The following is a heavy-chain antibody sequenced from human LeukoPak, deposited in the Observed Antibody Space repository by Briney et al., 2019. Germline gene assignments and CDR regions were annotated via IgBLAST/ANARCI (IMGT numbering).Heavy chain of an antibody. J-gene: IGHJ3*02. D-gene: IGHD1-1*01. Sequence: SETLSLTCTVSGGSISSSYWNWIRQFAGKGLEWIAIIYPSGGTNYNPSLKSRVTMSVDMSKNLFSLKVNSVTAADTAIYYCATKTAGGAFDIWGQGTMVTVSS. CDR3: ATKTAGGAFDI. CDR2: IYPSGGT. V-gene: IGHV4-4*07. CDR1: GGSISSSY.